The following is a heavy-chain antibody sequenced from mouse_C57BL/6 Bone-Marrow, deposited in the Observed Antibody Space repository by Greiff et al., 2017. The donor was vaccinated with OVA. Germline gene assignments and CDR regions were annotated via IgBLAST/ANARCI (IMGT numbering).Heavy chain of an antibody. CDR3: AREGTVFAY. CDR1: GFTFSSYA. D-gene: IGHD1-1*01. J-gene: IGHJ3*01. CDR2: ISSGGDYI. V-gene: IGHV5S21*01. Sequence: EVKVVESGEGLVKPGGSLKLSCAASGFTFSSYAMSWVRQTPEKRLEWVAYISSGGDYIYYADTVKGRFTISRDNARNTLYLQMSSLKSEDTAMYYCAREGTVFAYWGQGTLVSVSA.